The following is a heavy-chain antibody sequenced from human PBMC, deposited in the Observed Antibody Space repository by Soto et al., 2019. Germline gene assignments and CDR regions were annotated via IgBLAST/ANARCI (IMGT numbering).Heavy chain of an antibody. Sequence: XETLSLTCTVSGGSISSYCWSWIRQPPGRGLDWIGYIYYSGSTNYNPSLKSRVTISVDTSKNQFSLKLSSVTAADTAVYYCARGPVGYSGYPRLYYYYYYGMDVWGQGTTVTVSS. CDR3: ARGPVGYSGYPRLYYYYYYGMDV. V-gene: IGHV4-59*01. D-gene: IGHD5-12*01. J-gene: IGHJ6*02. CDR2: IYYSGST. CDR1: GGSISSYC.